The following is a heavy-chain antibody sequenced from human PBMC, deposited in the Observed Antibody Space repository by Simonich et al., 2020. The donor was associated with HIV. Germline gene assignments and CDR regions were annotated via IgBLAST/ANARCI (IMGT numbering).Heavy chain of an antibody. J-gene: IGHJ4*02. V-gene: IGHV4-38-2*02. CDR2: IYYSGST. CDR3: ARENWGSLDY. D-gene: IGHD7-27*01. Sequence: QVQLQESGPGLVKPSETLSLTCAVSGYSISSGYYWGWIRQPPGKGLEWIGSIYYSGSTNYSPSLKSRVTISVDTSKNQFSLELSSLTAADTAVYYCARENWGSLDYWGQGTLVTVSS. CDR1: GYSISSGYY.